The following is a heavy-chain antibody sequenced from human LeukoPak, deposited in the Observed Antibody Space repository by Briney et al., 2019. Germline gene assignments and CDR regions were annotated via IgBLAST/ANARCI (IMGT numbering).Heavy chain of an antibody. J-gene: IGHJ3*02. Sequence: GGSLRLSCAASGFTFSGSAMHWVRQASGKGLEWVGRIRSKANSYATAYAASVKGRFTISRDDSKNTAYLQMNSLKTEDTAVYYCTRRHSSGWYASGGAFDIWGQGTMVTVSS. D-gene: IGHD6-19*01. CDR2: IRSKANSYAT. CDR3: TRRHSSGWYASGGAFDI. CDR1: GFTFSGSA. V-gene: IGHV3-73*01.